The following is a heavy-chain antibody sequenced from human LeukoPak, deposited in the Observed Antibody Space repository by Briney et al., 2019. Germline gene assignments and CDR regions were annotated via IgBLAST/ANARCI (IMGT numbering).Heavy chain of an antibody. CDR2: INSDGSST. V-gene: IGHV3-74*01. Sequence: PGGSLRLSCAASGFTFSSYWMHWVRQAPGKGLVWVSRINSDGSSTSYAASVKGRFTISRDNAKNTLYLQMNSLRAEDTAVYYCATPAGDGPYYFDYWGQGTLVTVSS. J-gene: IGHJ4*02. CDR3: ATPAGDGPYYFDY. D-gene: IGHD3-10*01. CDR1: GFTFSSYW.